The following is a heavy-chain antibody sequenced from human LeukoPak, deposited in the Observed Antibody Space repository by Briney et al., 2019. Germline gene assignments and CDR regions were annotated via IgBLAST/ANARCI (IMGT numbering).Heavy chain of an antibody. Sequence: GGSLRLSCAASGFTVSSNYMSWVRQAPGKGLEWVSVIYSGGSTYYADSVKGRFTISRDNSKNTLYLQMNSLRAEDTAVYYCAREGDTAMVLDYWGQGTLVTVSS. CDR2: IYSGGST. V-gene: IGHV3-66*01. D-gene: IGHD5-18*01. CDR1: GFTVSSNY. CDR3: AREGDTAMVLDY. J-gene: IGHJ4*02.